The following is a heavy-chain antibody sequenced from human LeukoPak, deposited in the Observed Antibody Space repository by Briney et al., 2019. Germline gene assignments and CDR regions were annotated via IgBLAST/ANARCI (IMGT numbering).Heavy chain of an antibody. D-gene: IGHD6-19*01. CDR2: INPNTGAT. Sequence: GAPLKVSCKTSVYTFTRYYLNWVRQAPGQGLEWMGRINPNTGATDSGQKFQGRVTMTRDTSISTAYMELSSLTFDDTAVYYCARVDATSLAVHYWGQGTLVTVSS. CDR3: ARVDATSLAVHY. J-gene: IGHJ4*02. CDR1: VYTFTRYY. V-gene: IGHV1-2*02.